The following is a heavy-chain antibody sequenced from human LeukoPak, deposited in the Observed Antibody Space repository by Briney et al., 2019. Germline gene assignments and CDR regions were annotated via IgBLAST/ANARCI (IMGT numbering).Heavy chain of an antibody. CDR1: GFTFSSYE. V-gene: IGHV3-48*03. D-gene: IGHD3-9*01. Sequence: GGSLRLSCAASGFTFSSYEMNWVRQAPGKGLEWVSYISSSGSTIYYADSVKGRFTISRDNAKNSLYLQMNSLRAEDTAVYYCAREGYDILTGEYYFDYWGQGTLVTVSS. J-gene: IGHJ4*02. CDR2: ISSSGSTI. CDR3: AREGYDILTGEYYFDY.